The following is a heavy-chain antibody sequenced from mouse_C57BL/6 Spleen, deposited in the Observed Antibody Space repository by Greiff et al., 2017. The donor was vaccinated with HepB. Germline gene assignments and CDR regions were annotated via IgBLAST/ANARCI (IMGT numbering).Heavy chain of an antibody. CDR2: IYPYNGVS. CDR3: ARYGLYYGYDYYAMDY. Sequence: VQLQQSGPELVKPGASVKISCKASGYSFTGYYMHWVKQSHRNILDWIGYIYPYNGVSSYNQKFKGKATLTVDKSSSTAYMELRSLTSEDSAVYYCARYGLYYGYDYYAMDYWGQGTSVTVSS. V-gene: IGHV1-31*01. D-gene: IGHD2-2*01. J-gene: IGHJ4*01. CDR1: GYSFTGYY.